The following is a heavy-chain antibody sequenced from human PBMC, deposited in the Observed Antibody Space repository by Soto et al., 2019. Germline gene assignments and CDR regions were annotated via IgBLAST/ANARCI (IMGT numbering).Heavy chain of an antibody. V-gene: IGHV3-23*01. Sequence: GGSLRLCCAASGFTFSSYAMSWVRQAPGKGLEWVSAISGSGGSTYYADSVKGRFTISRDNSKNTLYLQMNSLRAEDTAVYYCAKDRYSSRQKVYGMDVWGQGTTVTVSS. D-gene: IGHD6-13*01. CDR3: AKDRYSSRQKVYGMDV. J-gene: IGHJ6*02. CDR2: ISGSGGST. CDR1: GFTFSSYA.